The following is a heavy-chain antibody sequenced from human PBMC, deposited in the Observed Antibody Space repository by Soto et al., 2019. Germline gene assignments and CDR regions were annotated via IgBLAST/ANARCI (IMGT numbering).Heavy chain of an antibody. D-gene: IGHD2-15*01. CDR2: ISYDGSNK. V-gene: IGHV3-30*18. CDR3: AKVGYCSGGSCYPYYYYYYMDV. J-gene: IGHJ6*03. Sequence: GGSLRLSCAASGFTFSSYGMHWVRQAPGKGLEWVAVISYDGSNKYYADSVKGRFTISRDNSKNTLYLQMNSLRAEDTAVYYCAKVGYCSGGSCYPYYYYYYMDVWGKGTTVTVSS. CDR1: GFTFSSYG.